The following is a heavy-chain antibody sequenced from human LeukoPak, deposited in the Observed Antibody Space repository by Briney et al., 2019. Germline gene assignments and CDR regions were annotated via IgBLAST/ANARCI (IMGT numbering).Heavy chain of an antibody. D-gene: IGHD6-19*01. CDR3: ARASLAVAGRGWFDY. CDR1: GGTFSSYA. Sequence: ASVTVSCTASGGTFSSYAISWVRQAPGQGLEWMGGIIPIFGTANYAQKFQGRVTITADESTSTAYMELSSLRSEDTAVYYCARASLAVAGRGWFDYWGQGTLVTVSS. J-gene: IGHJ4*02. V-gene: IGHV1-69*13. CDR2: IIPIFGTA.